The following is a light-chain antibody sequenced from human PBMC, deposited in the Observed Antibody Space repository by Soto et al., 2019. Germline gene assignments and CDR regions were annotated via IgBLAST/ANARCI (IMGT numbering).Light chain of an antibody. Sequence: EIVLTQSPGTLSLSPGERATLSCRASQSVSSNLAWYQQKPGQAPRLLIYGASTRATGIPARFSGSGSGTEFTLTISSLQSEDFAVYYCQQYKTWPPLTFGGGTKVDIK. CDR3: QQYKTWPPLT. V-gene: IGKV3-15*01. J-gene: IGKJ4*01. CDR2: GAS. CDR1: QSVSSN.